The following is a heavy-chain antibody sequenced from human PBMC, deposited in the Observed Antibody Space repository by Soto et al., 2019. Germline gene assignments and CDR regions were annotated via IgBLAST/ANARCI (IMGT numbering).Heavy chain of an antibody. D-gene: IGHD3-16*01. CDR1: GFTFSNYA. V-gene: IGHV3-23*01. CDR2: ITESGGYT. Sequence: EVQLLESGGGLVQPGGSLRPSCAASGFTFSNYAFNWVRQAPGKGLEWVSGITESGGYTDYADSVRGRFTISRDNSKNTLYVQMNSLRAEDTAVYYCAKGTFGNGWSSWGQGTLVAVSS. J-gene: IGHJ4*02. CDR3: AKGTFGNGWSS.